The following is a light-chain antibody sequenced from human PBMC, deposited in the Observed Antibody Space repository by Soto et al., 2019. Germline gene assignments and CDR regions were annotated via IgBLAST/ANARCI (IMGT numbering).Light chain of an antibody. V-gene: IGKV3-20*01. CDR2: GAS. CDR3: QQYGSSPLT. CDR1: QSVSSSY. Sequence: EIVLTQSPGTLSLSPAERATLSCRASQSVSSSYLAWYQQKPGQAPRLLIYGASSRATGIPDRFSSSGSGTDFTLTISRLKTEDFAVYYCQQYGSSPLTFGGGTKVEIK. J-gene: IGKJ4*01.